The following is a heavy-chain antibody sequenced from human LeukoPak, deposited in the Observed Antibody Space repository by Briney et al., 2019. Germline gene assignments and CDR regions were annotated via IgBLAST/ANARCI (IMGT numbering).Heavy chain of an antibody. D-gene: IGHD5-24*01. CDR1: GFTFSSNW. V-gene: IGHV3-7*01. J-gene: IGHJ6*02. Sequence: GGSLRLSCAASGFTFSSNWMSWVRQAPGKGLELVANIKQDGSEKYYVDSVKGRFTISRDNAKNSLYLQMNSLRAEDTAVYYCARVERWLTPYGMDVWGQATTVTVSS. CDR2: IKQDGSEK. CDR3: ARVERWLTPYGMDV.